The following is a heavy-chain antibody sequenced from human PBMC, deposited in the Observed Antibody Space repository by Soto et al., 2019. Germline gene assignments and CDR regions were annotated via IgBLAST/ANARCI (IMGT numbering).Heavy chain of an antibody. D-gene: IGHD6-13*01. CDR2: IKQDGSEK. CDR3: AREQLQVVIPDY. Sequence: EVQLVESGGGLVQPGGSLRLSCAASGVTFSSYWMNWVRQAPGKGMAWVANIKQDGSEKYYVDSVKGRFTISRDNTKNSLYLQMNSLRAEDTAVYYCAREQLQVVIPDYWGQGTMVTVYS. CDR1: GVTFSSYW. J-gene: IGHJ4*02. V-gene: IGHV3-7*01.